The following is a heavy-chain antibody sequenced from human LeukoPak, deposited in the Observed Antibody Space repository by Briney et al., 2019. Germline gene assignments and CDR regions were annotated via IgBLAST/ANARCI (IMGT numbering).Heavy chain of an antibody. J-gene: IGHJ4*02. CDR1: GYTFTGYY. CDR3: ARTYYYGSGSYYRRLVYYFDY. V-gene: IGHV1-2*02. Sequence: ASVKVSCKASGYTFTGYYMHWVRQAPGQGLEWMVWINPNSGGTDYAQKFQGRVTMTRDTSISTAYMELSSLRSEDTAVYYCARTYYYGSGSYYRRLVYYFDYWGQGTLVTVSS. D-gene: IGHD3-10*01. CDR2: INPNSGGT.